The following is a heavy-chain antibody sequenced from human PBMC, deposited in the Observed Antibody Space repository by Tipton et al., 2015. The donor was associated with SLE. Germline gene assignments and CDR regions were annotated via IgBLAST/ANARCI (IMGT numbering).Heavy chain of an antibody. CDR2: IYYSGST. CDR1: GGSISTYY. V-gene: IGHV4-59*01. J-gene: IGHJ5*02. CDR3: ANDYGGSRGYDNCFDP. Sequence: TLSLTCTVSGGSISTYYWSWIRQPPGKGLEWIAYIYYSGSTNYNPSLKSRVTISVDTSKNQFSLKLNSVTAADSAVYYCANDYGGSRGYDNCFDPWGQGILVTVSS. D-gene: IGHD5-12*01.